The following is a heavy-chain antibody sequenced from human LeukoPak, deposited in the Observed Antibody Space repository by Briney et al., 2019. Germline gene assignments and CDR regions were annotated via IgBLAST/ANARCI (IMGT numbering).Heavy chain of an antibody. Sequence: SETLSLTCTVSGDSISSYYWSWIRQPPGKGLEWIAYVYDGGSTNYYNYNPSLKGRVSISADTSKNQFSLDLFTVTAADTAVYYCARHLVYGSGTQPYFDSGGQGTLVTVSS. CDR2: VYDGGSTNYY. D-gene: IGHD3-10*01. CDR1: GDSISSYY. J-gene: IGHJ4*02. V-gene: IGHV4-59*08. CDR3: ARHLVYGSGTQPYFDS.